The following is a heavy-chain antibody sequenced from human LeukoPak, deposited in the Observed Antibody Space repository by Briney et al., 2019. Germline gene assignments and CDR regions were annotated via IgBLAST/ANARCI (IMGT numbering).Heavy chain of an antibody. Sequence: ASVKVSCKASGYTFNSYGISWVGQAPGQGLEWMGWISTYNGNTYYAQKFQGRVTMTTDTSTTTAYMELRSMRSDDTAVYYCARGLIVLTQGVIGPSNYWGQGTLVTVSS. CDR3: ARGLIVLTQGVIGPSNY. J-gene: IGHJ4*02. CDR2: ISTYNGNT. D-gene: IGHD3-10*01. V-gene: IGHV1-18*01. CDR1: GYTFNSYG.